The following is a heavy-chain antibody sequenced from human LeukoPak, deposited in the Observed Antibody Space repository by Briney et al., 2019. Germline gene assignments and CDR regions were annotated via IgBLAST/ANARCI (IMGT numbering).Heavy chain of an antibody. CDR1: GGTFISYA. CDR3: ARPADRMTRESY. Sequence: ASVKVSCKASGGTFISYAISWVRQAPGQGLEWMGGIIPIFGTANYAQKFQGRVTITADESTSTAYMDLSSLRSEDTAVYYCARPADRMTRESYWAQGTLVTVSS. J-gene: IGHJ4*02. V-gene: IGHV1-69*13. CDR2: IIPIFGTA. D-gene: IGHD1-14*01.